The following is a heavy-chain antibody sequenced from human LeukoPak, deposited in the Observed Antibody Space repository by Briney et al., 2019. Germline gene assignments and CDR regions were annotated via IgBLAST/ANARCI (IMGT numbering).Heavy chain of an antibody. CDR3: ARETSQKGAHYMDV. Sequence: SETLSLTCTVSGGSISSYYWSWIRQPPGKGLEWIGYIYYSGYTTYSPSLRSRVTISVDTSKNQFSLKLSSVTAADTAVYYCARETSQKGAHYMDVWGKGTTITISS. D-gene: IGHD3-16*01. CDR2: IYYSGYT. J-gene: IGHJ6*03. V-gene: IGHV4-59*01. CDR1: GGSISSYY.